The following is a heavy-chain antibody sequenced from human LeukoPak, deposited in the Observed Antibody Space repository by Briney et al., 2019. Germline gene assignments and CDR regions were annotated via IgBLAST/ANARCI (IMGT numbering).Heavy chain of an antibody. J-gene: IGHJ5*02. V-gene: IGHV4-4*09. CDR3: AKHKPRDTGWFDP. CDR1: GGSISSYY. Sequence: SETLSLTCTVSGGSISSYYWSWIRQPPEKGLEWIGYIYTSGSTNYNPSLKSRVTISVDTSKNQFSLKLSSVTAAHTAVYYCAKHKPRDTGWFDPWGQGTLVTVSS. CDR2: IYTSGST.